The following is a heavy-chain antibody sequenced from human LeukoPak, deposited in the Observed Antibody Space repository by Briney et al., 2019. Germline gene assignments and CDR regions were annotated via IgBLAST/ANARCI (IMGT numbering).Heavy chain of an antibody. V-gene: IGHV1-2*02. Sequence: ASVKVSCKASGYTFTGYYMHWVRQAPGQGLEWMGWINPNNGGTNYAQKFQGRVTMTRDTSISTAHMELSRLRSDDTAVYYCARVSIAAAGEAFDIWGQGTMVTVSS. CDR2: INPNNGGT. CDR1: GYTFTGYY. J-gene: IGHJ3*02. D-gene: IGHD6-13*01. CDR3: ARVSIAAAGEAFDI.